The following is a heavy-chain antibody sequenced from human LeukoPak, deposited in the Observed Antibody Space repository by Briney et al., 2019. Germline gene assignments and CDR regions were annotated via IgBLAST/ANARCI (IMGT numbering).Heavy chain of an antibody. J-gene: IGHJ4*02. V-gene: IGHV4-59*12. CDR2: IYYSGST. Sequence: SETLSLTCTVSGGSISSYYWSWIRQPPGKGLEWIGYIYYSGSTNYNPSLKSRVTISVETSKNQFSLKLSSVTAADTAVYYCARGGGILTGYPFDYWGQGTLVTVFS. CDR1: GGSISSYY. CDR3: ARGGGILTGYPFDY. D-gene: IGHD3-9*01.